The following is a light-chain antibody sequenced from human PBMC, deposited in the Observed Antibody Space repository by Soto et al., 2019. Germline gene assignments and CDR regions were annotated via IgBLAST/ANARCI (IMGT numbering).Light chain of an antibody. J-gene: IGKJ3*01. CDR2: KAS. CDR3: QQHLSSPFT. V-gene: IGKV1-5*03. CDR1: QSISXW. Sequence: IXXTXXXXXXSAXVGDRXTITCRASQSISXWLAWYQQKPGKAPKLLIYKASSLASGVPSRFSGXXXXXEXXLTISSLQPDDFATYYCQQHLSSPFTFGPGTKVDIK.